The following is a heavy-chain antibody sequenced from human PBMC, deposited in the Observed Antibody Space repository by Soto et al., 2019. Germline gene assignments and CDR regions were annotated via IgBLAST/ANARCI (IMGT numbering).Heavy chain of an antibody. CDR3: AREGRMVVPAAPIYYYYYMDV. D-gene: IGHD2-2*01. CDR1: GGSISSSGYY. Sequence: SETLSLTCTVSGGSISSSGYYWSWIRQHPGKGLEWIGYIYYSGSTYYNPSLKSRVTISVDTSKNQFSLKLSSVTAADTAVYYCAREGRMVVPAAPIYYYYYMDVWGKGTTVTVSS. J-gene: IGHJ6*03. V-gene: IGHV4-31*03. CDR2: IYYSGST.